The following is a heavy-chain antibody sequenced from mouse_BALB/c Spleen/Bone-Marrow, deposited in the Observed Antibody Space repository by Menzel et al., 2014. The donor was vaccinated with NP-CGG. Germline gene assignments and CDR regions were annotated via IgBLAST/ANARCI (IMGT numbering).Heavy chain of an antibody. Sequence: QVQLKESGPGLVAPSQSLSITCTVSGVSLTGYGVSWGRQPPGKGLEWLGMIWGDGSTDYNSALKSRLSISKDNSKSQVFLKMNSLQTDDTARYYCARDSFLITRALDYWGQGTSVTVSS. CDR1: GVSLTGYG. CDR3: ARDSFLITRALDY. D-gene: IGHD2-4*01. J-gene: IGHJ4*01. V-gene: IGHV2-6-7*01. CDR2: IWGDGST.